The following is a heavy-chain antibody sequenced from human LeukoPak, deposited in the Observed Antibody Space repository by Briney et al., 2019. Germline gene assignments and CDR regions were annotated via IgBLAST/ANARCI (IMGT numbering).Heavy chain of an antibody. CDR3: ARDRDGYNTFDY. CDR1: GGSISSYY. V-gene: IGHV4-59*01. Sequence: PSETLSLTCTVSGGSISSYYWSWIRQPPGKGLEWIGYIYYSGSTNYNPSLKSRVTISVNTSKNQFSLKLSSVTAADTAVYYCARDRDGYNTFDYWGQGTLVTVSS. D-gene: IGHD5-24*01. CDR2: IYYSGST. J-gene: IGHJ4*02.